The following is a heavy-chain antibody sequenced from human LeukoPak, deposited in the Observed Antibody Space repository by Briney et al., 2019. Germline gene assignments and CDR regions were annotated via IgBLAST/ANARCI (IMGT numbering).Heavy chain of an antibody. CDR1: GYTFTNYG. D-gene: IGHD5-12*01. J-gene: IGHJ4*02. V-gene: IGHV1-18*01. Sequence: VSVKVSCKPSGYTFTNYGISWVRQAPGQGLEWMGWISAYNGNTNYAQKLQGRVTMTTDTSTGTAYMELRSLISDDTAVYYCARDARKWLRLDYFDYWGQGTLVTVSS. CDR2: ISAYNGNT. CDR3: ARDARKWLRLDYFDY.